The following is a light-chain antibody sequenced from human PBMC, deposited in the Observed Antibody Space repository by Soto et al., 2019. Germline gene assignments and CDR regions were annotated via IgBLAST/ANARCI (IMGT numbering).Light chain of an antibody. CDR2: KAS. V-gene: IGKV1-5*03. CDR1: QNISNW. Sequence: DIQMTQSPSTLSTSIGDRVTITCRSSQNISNWLAWYQQKPGKAPKLLIYKASRLESGVPSRFSAGGSGTDFTLTINSLQPDDSATYFCQQYNRESTVGQGTKLEIK. J-gene: IGKJ2*01. CDR3: QQYNREST.